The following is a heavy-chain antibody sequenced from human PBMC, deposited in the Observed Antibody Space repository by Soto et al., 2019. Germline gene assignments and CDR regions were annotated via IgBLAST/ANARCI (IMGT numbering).Heavy chain of an antibody. D-gene: IGHD2-2*01. J-gene: IGHJ5*02. V-gene: IGHV1-69*02. CDR3: ARIQDIVVVPAAPGGWFDP. CDR2: IIPILGIA. Sequence: QVQLVQSGAEVKKPGSSVKVSCKASGGTFSSYTISWVRQAPGQGLEWMGRIIPILGIANYAQKFQGRVTITEDKSTSTAYMELSSLRSEDTAVYYCARIQDIVVVPAAPGGWFDPWGQGTLVTVSS. CDR1: GGTFSSYT.